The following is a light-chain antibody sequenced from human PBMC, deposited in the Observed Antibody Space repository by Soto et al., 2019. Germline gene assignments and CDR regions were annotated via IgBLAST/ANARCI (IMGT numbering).Light chain of an antibody. CDR2: SNN. V-gene: IGLV1-44*01. Sequence: QAVVTQPPSASGTPGQRVTISCSGSTSNIGDNYVCWYQQFPGTAPKLLIYSNNQRSSGVPARFSGSKSGTSGSLAISGLQPEDEADYYCSSWDDSLNGLVFGGGTKLTVL. CDR3: SSWDDSLNGLV. CDR1: TSNIGDNY. J-gene: IGLJ2*01.